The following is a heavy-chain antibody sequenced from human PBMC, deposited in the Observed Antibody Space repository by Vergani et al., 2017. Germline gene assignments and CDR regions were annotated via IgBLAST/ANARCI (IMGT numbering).Heavy chain of an antibody. CDR2: INNSGRT. D-gene: IGHD3-16*01. V-gene: IGHV4-34*01. J-gene: IGHJ4*02. CDR3: ARSRYLRRATGEFDY. CDR1: GGSFSGYY. Sequence: QVQLQQWGAGLLKPSETLSLTCAVYGGSFSGYYWSWIRQPPGKGLEWVGEINNSGRTNYNPSLKSRVTISVDTSKNQFSLKLSSVTAADTAVYYCARSRYLRRATGEFDYWGQGTLVTVSS.